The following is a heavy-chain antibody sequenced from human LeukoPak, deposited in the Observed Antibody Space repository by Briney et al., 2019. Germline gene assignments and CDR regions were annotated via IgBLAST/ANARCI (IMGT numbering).Heavy chain of an antibody. Sequence: GGSLRLSCAASGFTFSSYAMTWVRQAPGKGLEWVSEISGSGESTYYGDSVKGRFTISRDNSKNTLYLQMNSLRAGDTAIYCCAREHWDFDYWGQGTLVTVSS. CDR2: ISGSGEST. CDR3: AREHWDFDY. D-gene: IGHD7-27*01. J-gene: IGHJ4*02. V-gene: IGHV3-23*01. CDR1: GFTFSSYA.